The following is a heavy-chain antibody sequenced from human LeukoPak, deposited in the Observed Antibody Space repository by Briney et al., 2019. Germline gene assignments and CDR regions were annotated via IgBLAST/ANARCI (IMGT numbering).Heavy chain of an antibody. CDR3: ATSSGGSDHDYFDY. D-gene: IGHD1-26*01. V-gene: IGHV3-33*01. CDR1: GFPVSGSY. J-gene: IGHJ4*02. CDR2: IWYDGSKK. Sequence: GGSLRLSCVESGFPVSGSYMSWVRQAPGKGLEWVAVIWYDGSKKYYADSVKGRFTISRDNSKNILYLQMSSLSAEDTAVYYCATSSGGSDHDYFDYWGQGTLVTVSS.